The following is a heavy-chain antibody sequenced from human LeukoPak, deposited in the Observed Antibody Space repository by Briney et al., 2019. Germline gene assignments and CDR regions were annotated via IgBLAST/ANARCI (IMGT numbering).Heavy chain of an antibody. CDR1: GGSISSYY. V-gene: IGHV4-4*07. J-gene: IGHJ5*02. D-gene: IGHD3-16*01. Sequence: SETLSLTCTVSGGSISSYYWSWIRQPAGKGLEWIGRIYTSGSTNYNPSLKSQVTMSVDTSKNQFSLKLSSVTAADTAVYYCARDRFGGIANWFDPWGQGTLVTVSS. CDR2: IYTSGST. CDR3: ARDRFGGIANWFDP.